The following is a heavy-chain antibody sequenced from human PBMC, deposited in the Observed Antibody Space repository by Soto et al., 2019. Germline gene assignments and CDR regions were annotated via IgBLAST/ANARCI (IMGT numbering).Heavy chain of an antibody. J-gene: IGHJ4*02. Sequence: GGSLRLSCAASGFTFSSYSMNWVRQAPGKGLEWVSSISSSSSYIYYADSVKGRFTISRDNSKNTLYLQMSSLRVDDTAVYYCAKDPGPQYFDYWGQGTLVTVSS. CDR1: GFTFSSYS. D-gene: IGHD1-1*01. V-gene: IGHV3-21*01. CDR3: AKDPGPQYFDY. CDR2: ISSSSSYI.